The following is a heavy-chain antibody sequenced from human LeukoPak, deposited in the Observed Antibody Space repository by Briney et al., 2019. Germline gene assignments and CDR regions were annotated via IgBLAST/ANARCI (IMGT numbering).Heavy chain of an antibody. CDR3: ARDPQGDSYFDY. CDR2: INPNTGGA. CDR1: GYSFTGCY. J-gene: IGHJ4*02. D-gene: IGHD2-21*02. V-gene: IGHV1-2*02. Sequence: ASVKVSCKTSGYSFTGCYMHWVRQAPGQGLEWVGWINPNTGGAKYAQKFQGRVTMTRDTSISTAYMELRRLRSDDTAVYYCARDPQGDSYFDYWGQGTLVTVSS.